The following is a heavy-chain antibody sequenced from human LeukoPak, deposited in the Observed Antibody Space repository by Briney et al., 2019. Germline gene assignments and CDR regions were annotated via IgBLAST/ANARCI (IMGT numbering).Heavy chain of an antibody. D-gene: IGHD3-16*01. CDR2: IRMTGGST. CDR3: AKGGGITRPYFDY. J-gene: IGHJ4*02. Sequence: GGSLILSCAASGFTFSSYAMSWVRQAPGKGLEWVSTIRMTGGSTYYADSVKGRFTISRDNSKNTLHLQMNSLRAEDTAVYYCAKGGGITRPYFDYWGQGTLVTVSS. CDR1: GFTFSSYA. V-gene: IGHV3-23*01.